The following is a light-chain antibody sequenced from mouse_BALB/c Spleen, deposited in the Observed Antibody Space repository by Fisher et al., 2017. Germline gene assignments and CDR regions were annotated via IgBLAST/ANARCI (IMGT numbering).Light chain of an antibody. V-gene: IGKV4-51*01. Sequence: DIVITQSTAIMAASLGQKVTMTCSASSSVSSSYLHWYQQKSGTSPKRWIYDTSNLASGVPARFSGSGSGTSYSLTISSMEAEDAATYYCQQWSSNPPTFGGGTKLEIK. CDR2: DTS. J-gene: IGKJ2*01. CDR3: QQWSSNPPT. CDR1: SSVSSSY.